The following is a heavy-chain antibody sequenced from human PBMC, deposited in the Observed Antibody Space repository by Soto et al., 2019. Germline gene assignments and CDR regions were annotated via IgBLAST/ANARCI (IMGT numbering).Heavy chain of an antibody. CDR1: GGSFSGYY. CDR2: INHSGST. V-gene: IGHV4-34*01. D-gene: IGHD3-10*01. J-gene: IGHJ4*02. CDR3: ARGLWFGELLRRKKRFDY. Sequence: QVQLQQWGAGLLKPSETLSLTCAVYGGSFSGYYWSWIRQPPGKGLEWIGEINHSGSTNYNPSLKSRGTIAVDTSKNQFSLKLSSVTAADTAVYYCARGLWFGELLRRKKRFDYWGQGTLVTVSS.